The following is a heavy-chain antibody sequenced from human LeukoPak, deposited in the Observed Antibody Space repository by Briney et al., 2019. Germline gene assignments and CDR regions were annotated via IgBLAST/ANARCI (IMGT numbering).Heavy chain of an antibody. CDR3: AAQYSSGWASDY. Sequence: PSETLSLTCTVSGGSISSSSYYWGWLRHPPGTGLEWIGSIYYSGSTYYNPSLKSRVTISVDTSKNQFSLKLSSVTAAHTAVYYCAAQYSSGWASDYWGQGTLVTVSS. CDR2: IYYSGST. V-gene: IGHV4-39*01. J-gene: IGHJ4*02. CDR1: GGSISSSSYY. D-gene: IGHD6-19*01.